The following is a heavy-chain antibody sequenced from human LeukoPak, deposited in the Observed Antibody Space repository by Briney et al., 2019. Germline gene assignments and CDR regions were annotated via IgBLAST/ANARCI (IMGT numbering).Heavy chain of an antibody. CDR1: GGSISRYY. J-gene: IGHJ4*02. V-gene: IGHV4-59*01. CDR3: ARDLYGSGSYFDY. CDR2: IYYSGST. Sequence: SETLSLTCTVSGGSISRYYWRWIRQPPGKGLEWIGYIYYSGSTNYNPSLKSRVTISVDTSKNQFSLKLSSVTAADTAVYYCARDLYGSGSYFDYCGQGTLVTVSS. D-gene: IGHD3-10*01.